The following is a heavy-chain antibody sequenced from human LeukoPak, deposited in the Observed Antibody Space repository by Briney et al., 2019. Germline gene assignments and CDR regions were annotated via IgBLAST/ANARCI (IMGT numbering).Heavy chain of an antibody. CDR2: INHSGST. D-gene: IGHD6-13*01. CDR1: GGSFSGYY. Sequence: SETLSLTCAVYGGSFSGYYWSWIRQPPGKGLEWIGEINHSGSTNYNPSLKSRVTISVDTSKNQFSLKLSSVTAADTAVYYCAREAYSSSWYGGGAFDIWGEGTMVTVS. CDR3: AREAYSSSWYGGGAFDI. J-gene: IGHJ3*02. V-gene: IGHV4-34*01.